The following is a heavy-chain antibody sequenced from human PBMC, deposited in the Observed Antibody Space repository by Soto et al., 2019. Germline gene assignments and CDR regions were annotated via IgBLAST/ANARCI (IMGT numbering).Heavy chain of an antibody. D-gene: IGHD2-15*01. CDR2: ISAYNGNT. Sequence: ASVKVSCKASGYTFTSYGISWVRQAPGQGLEYMGWISAYNGNTNYAQKLQGRVTMTTDTSTNTAYMELRSLRSDDTAVYYCARYCSGGSCDSKTAFDIWGQGTMVTVSS. V-gene: IGHV1-18*01. CDR3: ARYCSGGSCDSKTAFDI. CDR1: GYTFTSYG. J-gene: IGHJ3*02.